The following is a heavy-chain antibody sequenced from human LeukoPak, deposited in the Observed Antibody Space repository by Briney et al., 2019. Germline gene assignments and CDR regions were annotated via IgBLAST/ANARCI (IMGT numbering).Heavy chain of an antibody. CDR2: LTGNGGST. Sequence: GGSLRLSCAASGFTFSSNAMSWVRQAPGKGLEWVSVLTGNGGSTYYADFVKGRFTISRDNSKNTLYLQMNSLRAEDTAVYYCEKDAVSPGSSGDYFDYWGQGTLVTVSS. J-gene: IGHJ4*02. CDR1: GFTFSSNA. D-gene: IGHD3-10*01. CDR3: EKDAVSPGSSGDYFDY. V-gene: IGHV3-23*01.